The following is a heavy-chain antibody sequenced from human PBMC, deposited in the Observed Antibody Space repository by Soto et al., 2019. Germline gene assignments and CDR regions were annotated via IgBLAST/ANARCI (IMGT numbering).Heavy chain of an antibody. CDR2: IKQDGSEK. CDR1: GFTFSSYW. CDR3: ASYSYDNYYYYGMDV. V-gene: IGHV3-7*01. D-gene: IGHD5-18*01. Sequence: HPGGSLRLSCAASGFTFSSYWMSWVRQAPGKGLEWVANIKQDGSEKYYVDSVKGRFTISRDNAKNSLYLQMNSLRAEDTAVYYCASYSYDNYYYYGMDVWGQGTTVTVSS. J-gene: IGHJ6*02.